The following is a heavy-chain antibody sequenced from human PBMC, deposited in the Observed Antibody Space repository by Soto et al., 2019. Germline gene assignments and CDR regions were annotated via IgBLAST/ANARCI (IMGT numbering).Heavy chain of an antibody. Sequence: EVQLVASGGGLVQPGRSLRLSCVASGFTADDYALHWVRQAPGKGLEWVSGISSNSDTIHYADSVKGRFTISRDNAKNSLFLQMNSLRPEDTAVYYCAKDMKWGGMTTIHYFDSWGQGTLVTVSS. D-gene: IGHD4-17*01. CDR1: GFTADDYA. V-gene: IGHV3-9*02. CDR3: AKDMKWGGMTTIHYFDS. CDR2: ISSNSDTI. J-gene: IGHJ4*02.